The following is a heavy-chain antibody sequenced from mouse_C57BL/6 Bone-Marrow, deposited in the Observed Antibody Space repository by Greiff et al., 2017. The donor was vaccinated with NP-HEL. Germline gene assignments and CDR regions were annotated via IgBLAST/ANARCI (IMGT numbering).Heavy chain of an antibody. Sequence: EVQLQQSGPELVKPGASVKISCKASGYTFTDYYMNWVKQSHGKSLEWIGDINPNNGGTSYNQKFKGKATLTVDKSSSTAYMELRSLTSEDSAVYYCASIYYDYDGGYAMDYWGQGTSVTVSS. CDR3: ASIYYDYDGGYAMDY. D-gene: IGHD2-4*01. CDR2: INPNNGGT. J-gene: IGHJ4*01. CDR1: GYTFTDYY. V-gene: IGHV1-26*01.